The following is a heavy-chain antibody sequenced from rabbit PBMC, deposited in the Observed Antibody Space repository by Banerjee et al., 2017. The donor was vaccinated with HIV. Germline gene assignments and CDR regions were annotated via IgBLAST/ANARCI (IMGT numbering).Heavy chain of an antibody. CDR2: IYVDKHYT. Sequence: QEQLEESGGDLVKPEGSLTLTCTASGFSFSSNYWIWWVRQAPGKGLEWIGTIYVDKHYTHYASWAKGRFTISETSSTTVTLHMTSLTAADTATYFCARESYPGGGNANFWGPGTLVTVS. J-gene: IGHJ4*01. CDR1: GFSFSSNYW. CDR3: ARESYPGGGNANF. V-gene: IGHV1S45*01. D-gene: IGHD7-1*01.